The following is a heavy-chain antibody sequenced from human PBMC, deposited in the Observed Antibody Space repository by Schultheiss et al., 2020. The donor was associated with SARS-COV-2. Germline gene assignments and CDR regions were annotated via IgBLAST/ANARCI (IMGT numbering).Heavy chain of an antibody. CDR3: ARGVPAAPWYYYYYMDV. D-gene: IGHD2-2*01. J-gene: IGHJ6*03. CDR1: GFTFSSYA. Sequence: GGSLRLSCAASGFTFSSYAMHWVRQAPGKGLEWVAVISYDGSNKYYADSVKGRFTISRDNSKNTLYLQMSSLRAGDTAVYYCARGVPAAPWYYYYYMDVWGKGTTVTVSS. CDR2: ISYDGSNK. V-gene: IGHV3-30*14.